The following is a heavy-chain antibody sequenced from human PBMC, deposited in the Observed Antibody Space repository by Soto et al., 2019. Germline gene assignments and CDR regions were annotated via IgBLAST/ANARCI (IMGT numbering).Heavy chain of an antibody. Sequence: EVRLVESGGGLVQPGGSLRLSCAASGFTFSDYYMDWVRQTPGKGLEWVGRSRNKAHSYTTKYAASVQGRFTVSRDGSENSFYLQMDSLKTDDTAVYYCGRGGSGGSSANYYGFDVWGQGTTVIVSS. J-gene: IGHJ6*02. V-gene: IGHV3-72*01. CDR1: GFTFSDYY. D-gene: IGHD2-15*01. CDR3: GRGGSGGSSANYYGFDV. CDR2: SRNKAHSYTT.